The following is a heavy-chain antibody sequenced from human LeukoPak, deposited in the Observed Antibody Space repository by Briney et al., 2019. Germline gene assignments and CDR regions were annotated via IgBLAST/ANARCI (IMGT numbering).Heavy chain of an antibody. CDR3: ARGGPAAGRFDY. CDR1: GFTVSSNS. D-gene: IGHD6-13*01. CDR2: IYSDNT. Sequence: HTGGSLRLSCTVSGFTVSSNSMSWVRQAPGKGLEWVSFIYSDNTHYSDSVKGRFTISRDNSKNTLYLQMNSLRAEDTAVYYCARGGPAAGRFDYWGQGTLVTVSS. J-gene: IGHJ4*02. V-gene: IGHV3-53*01.